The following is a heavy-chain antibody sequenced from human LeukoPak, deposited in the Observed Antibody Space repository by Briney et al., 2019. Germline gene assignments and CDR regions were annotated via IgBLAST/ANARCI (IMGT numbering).Heavy chain of an antibody. CDR2: IYYSGST. J-gene: IGHJ4*02. Sequence: SETLSLTCTVSGGSISSSSYYWGWIRQPPGKGLDWIGSIYYSGSTYYNPSLKSRVTISVDTSKNQFSLKLSSVTAADTAVYYCARSSGWYWVPGYFDYWGQGTLVTVSS. CDR3: ARSSGWYWVPGYFDY. V-gene: IGHV4-39*07. CDR1: GGSISSSSYY. D-gene: IGHD6-19*01.